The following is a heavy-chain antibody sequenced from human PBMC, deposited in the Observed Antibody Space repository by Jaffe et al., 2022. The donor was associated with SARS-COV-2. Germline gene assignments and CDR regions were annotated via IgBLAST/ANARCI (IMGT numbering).Heavy chain of an antibody. CDR3: ARSPYSSGWYVGSSPEYFQH. J-gene: IGHJ1*01. CDR2: ISYDGSNK. D-gene: IGHD6-19*01. CDR1: GFTFSSYA. Sequence: QVQLVESGGGVVQPGRSLRLSCAASGFTFSSYAMHWVRQAPGKGLEWVAVISYDGSNKYYADSVKGRFTISRDNSKNTLYLQMNSLRAEDTAVYYCARSPYSSGWYVGSSPEYFQHWGQGTLVTVSS. V-gene: IGHV3-30-3*01.